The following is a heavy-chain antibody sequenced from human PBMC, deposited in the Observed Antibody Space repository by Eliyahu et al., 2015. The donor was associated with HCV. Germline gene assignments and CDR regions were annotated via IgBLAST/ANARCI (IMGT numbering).Heavy chain of an antibody. V-gene: IGHV3-48*03. D-gene: IGHD3-10*01. CDR2: ISSSGTDI. CDR1: GLIFSSYE. CDR3: AGTTLVQGLNGGY. Sequence: ESGGGLVQPGGSLRLSCAASGLIFSSYEMFWVRQAPGKGLDWVAHISSSGTDIYYAXSVRGRFTISRDNAKRSLYLQMNSLRADDTAVYYCAGTTLVQGLNGGYWGQGTLVTVSS. J-gene: IGHJ4*02.